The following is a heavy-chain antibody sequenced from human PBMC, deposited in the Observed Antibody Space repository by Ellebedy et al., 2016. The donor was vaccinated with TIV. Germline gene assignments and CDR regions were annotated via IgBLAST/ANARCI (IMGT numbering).Heavy chain of an antibody. CDR3: AKSPLVVVAATCLDY. Sequence: GESLKISCAASGFTFSSYAMSWVRQAPGKGLEWVSAISGSGGSTHYADSVKGRFTISRDNSKNTLFLQVNSLRAEDTAVYYCAKSPLVVVAATCLDYWGQGTLVTVSS. D-gene: IGHD2-15*01. J-gene: IGHJ4*02. V-gene: IGHV3-23*01. CDR1: GFTFSSYA. CDR2: ISGSGGST.